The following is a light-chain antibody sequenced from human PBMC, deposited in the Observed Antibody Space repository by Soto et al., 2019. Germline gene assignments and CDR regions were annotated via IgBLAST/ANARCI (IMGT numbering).Light chain of an antibody. Sequence: DIQLTQSPSFLSASVGDRVTITCRASQGVSNYLAWYQQKPGKAPKLLIYDASHLETGVPSRFSGSGSGTDFTFAISSLQPEDIATYYCQQSDNLPLTFGGGTKVQI. V-gene: IGKV1-33*01. CDR2: DAS. J-gene: IGKJ4*01. CDR3: QQSDNLPLT. CDR1: QGVSNY.